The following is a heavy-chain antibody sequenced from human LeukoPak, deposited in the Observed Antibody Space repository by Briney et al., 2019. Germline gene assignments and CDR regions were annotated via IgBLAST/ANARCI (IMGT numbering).Heavy chain of an antibody. V-gene: IGHV4-61*01. CDR3: ARALQLWSTQGYLDS. Sequence: PSETLSLTCTVSGYSISSGYYWGRIRQPPGKGLEWIGYIYYSGSTNYSPSLKSRVTISVDTSKNQFSLNLSSVTTADTAVYYCARALQLWSTQGYLDSWGQGTLVTVSS. CDR2: IYYSGST. D-gene: IGHD5-24*01. J-gene: IGHJ4*02. CDR1: GYSISSGYY.